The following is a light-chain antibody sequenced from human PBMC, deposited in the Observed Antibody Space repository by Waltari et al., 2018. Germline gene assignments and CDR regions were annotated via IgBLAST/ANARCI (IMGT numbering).Light chain of an antibody. CDR1: SEHRTHA. CDR3: QTGGHGTWV. CDR2: VNSDGSH. V-gene: IGLV4-69*01. J-gene: IGLJ3*02. Sequence: QLVLTQSPSASASLGASVKLPCTPRSEHRTHAIAWLQTRPEKGPRYLMKVNSDGSHNKGGEIPDRFSGSSSGAGRYLTISSLQSEDEADYYCQTGGHGTWVFGGGTKLTVL.